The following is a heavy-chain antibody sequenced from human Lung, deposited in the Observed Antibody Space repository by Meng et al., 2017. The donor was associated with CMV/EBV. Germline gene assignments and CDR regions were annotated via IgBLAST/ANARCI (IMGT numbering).Heavy chain of an antibody. CDR2: ISSDGDDK. Sequence: GESLKISCAASGFTFSRSAIHWIRQAPGKGLEWVAVISSDGDDKYYADSVKGRFTISRDNSKNRLYLQMNSLRVEDTATYYCARDDTDAWGRGTLVTVSS. V-gene: IGHV3-30-3*01. J-gene: IGHJ2*01. CDR1: GFTFSRSA. CDR3: ARDDTDA.